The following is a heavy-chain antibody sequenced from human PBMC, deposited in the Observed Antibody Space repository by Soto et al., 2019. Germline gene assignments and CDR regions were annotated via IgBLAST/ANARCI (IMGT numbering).Heavy chain of an antibody. CDR2: ISGSGGST. CDR3: AKGGTIFEEYYYYMDV. V-gene: IGHV3-23*01. D-gene: IGHD3-3*01. CDR1: GFTFSSYA. Sequence: EVQLLESGGGLVQPGGSLRLSCAASGFTFSSYAMSWVRQAPGKGLEWVSAISGSGGSTYYADSVKGRFTISRDNSKXXXXXXXXXXXXXXXAVYYCAKGGTIFEEYYYYMDVWGKGTTVTVSS. J-gene: IGHJ6*03.